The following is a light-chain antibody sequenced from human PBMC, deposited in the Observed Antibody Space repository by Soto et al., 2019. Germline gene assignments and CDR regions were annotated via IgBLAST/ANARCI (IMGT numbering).Light chain of an antibody. Sequence: IVLTQSPGTLSLSPGERATLSCRASQSVRRRYLAWYQQKPGQAPRLLISGASSRATGIPDRFSGSWSGTDFTFFALSISRLEHEDFAVYYCQQYGSSPRTFGQGTKVEI. CDR3: QQYGSSPRT. CDR1: QSVRRRY. J-gene: IGKJ1*01. V-gene: IGKV3-20*01. CDR2: GAS.